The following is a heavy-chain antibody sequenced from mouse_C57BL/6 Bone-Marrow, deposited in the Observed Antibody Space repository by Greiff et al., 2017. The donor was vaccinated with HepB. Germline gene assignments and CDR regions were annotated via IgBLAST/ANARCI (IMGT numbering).Heavy chain of an antibody. Sequence: EVKLMESGGGLVQPGGSLKLSCAASGFTFSDYYMYWVRQTPEKRLEWVAYISNGGGSTYYPDTVKGRFTISRDNAKNTLYLQMSRLKSEDTAMYYCARVSDYELDYWGQGTTLTVSS. D-gene: IGHD2-4*01. CDR1: GFTFSDYY. CDR2: ISNGGGST. J-gene: IGHJ2*01. CDR3: ARVSDYELDY. V-gene: IGHV5-12*01.